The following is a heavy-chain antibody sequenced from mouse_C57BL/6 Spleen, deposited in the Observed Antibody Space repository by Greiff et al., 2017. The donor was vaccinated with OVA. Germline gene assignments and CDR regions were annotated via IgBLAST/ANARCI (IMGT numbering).Heavy chain of an antibody. CDR2: IDPETGGT. CDR1: GYTFTDYE. Sequence: VQLQQSGAELVRPGASVTLSCKASGYTFTDYEMHWVKQTPVHGLEWIGAIDPETGGTAYNQKFKGKAILTADKSSSTAYMELRSLTSEDSAVYYCSSMVTSSWFAYWGQGTLVTVSA. D-gene: IGHD2-2*01. V-gene: IGHV1-15*01. CDR3: SSMVTSSWFAY. J-gene: IGHJ3*01.